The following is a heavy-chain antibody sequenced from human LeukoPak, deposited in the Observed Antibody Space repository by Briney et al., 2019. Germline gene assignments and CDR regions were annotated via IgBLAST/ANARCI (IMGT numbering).Heavy chain of an antibody. V-gene: IGHV1-18*01. CDR1: GYTFTSYG. D-gene: IGHD2-15*01. J-gene: IGHJ4*02. Sequence: ASVKVSCKASGYTFTSYGISWVRQAPGQGLEWMGRISAYNGNTNYAQKLQGRVTMTTDTSTSTAYMELRSLRSDDTAVYYCARDRVLSYCSGGSCYFGYWGQGTLVTVSS. CDR3: ARDRVLSYCSGGSCYFGY. CDR2: ISAYNGNT.